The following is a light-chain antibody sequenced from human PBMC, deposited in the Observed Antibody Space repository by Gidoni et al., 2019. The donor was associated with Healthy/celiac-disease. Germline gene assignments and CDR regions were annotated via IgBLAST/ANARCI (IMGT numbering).Light chain of an antibody. CDR2: DAS. CDR3: QQYDNLMCS. V-gene: IGKV1-33*01. Sequence: DIQMTQSPSSLSASVGDRVTITCQASQDISIYLNWYQQKPGKAPKLLIYDASNLETGVPSRFSGSGSGTDFTFTISSLQPEDIATYYCQQYDNLMCSFGQGTKLEIK. J-gene: IGKJ2*04. CDR1: QDISIY.